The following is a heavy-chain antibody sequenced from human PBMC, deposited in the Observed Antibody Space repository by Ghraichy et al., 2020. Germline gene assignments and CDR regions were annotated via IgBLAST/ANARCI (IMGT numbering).Heavy chain of an antibody. Sequence: GGSLRLSCAASGLSGNNKYMSWVRQAPGKGLEWVSVFYSGDKTYYVDSVKGRFTLSRHNFENTLYLQMNSLRPEDTAVYYCARLSISGSENDYWGQGTLVIVSS. D-gene: IGHD3-10*01. CDR2: FYSGDKT. CDR3: ARLSISGSENDY. V-gene: IGHV3-53*04. CDR1: GLSGNNKY. J-gene: IGHJ4*02.